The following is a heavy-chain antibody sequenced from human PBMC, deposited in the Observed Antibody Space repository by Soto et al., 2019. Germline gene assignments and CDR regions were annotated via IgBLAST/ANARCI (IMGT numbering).Heavy chain of an antibody. D-gene: IGHD6-13*01. Sequence: ASVKVSCKASGYTFTSYDINWARQATGQGLEWMGWMNPNSGNTGYAQKFQGRVTMTRNTSISTAYMELSSLRSEDTAVYYCARVMRSSRWYEDWFDPWGQGNLVTFSS. CDR3: ARVMRSSRWYEDWFDP. CDR1: GYTFTSYD. CDR2: MNPNSGNT. V-gene: IGHV1-8*01. J-gene: IGHJ5*02.